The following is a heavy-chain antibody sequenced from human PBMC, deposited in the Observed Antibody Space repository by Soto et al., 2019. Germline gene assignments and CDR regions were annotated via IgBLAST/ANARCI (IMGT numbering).Heavy chain of an antibody. CDR2: IIPILGIA. D-gene: IGHD2-15*01. CDR3: ARDLALHCSGGSCYVGWFDP. Sequence: GASVKVSCKASGGTFSSYTISWVRQAPGQGLEWLGRIIPILGIANYAQKFQGRVTITADKSTSTAYMELSSLRSEDTAVYYCARDLALHCSGGSCYVGWFDPWGQGTLVTVSS. CDR1: GGTFSSYT. J-gene: IGHJ5*02. V-gene: IGHV1-69*04.